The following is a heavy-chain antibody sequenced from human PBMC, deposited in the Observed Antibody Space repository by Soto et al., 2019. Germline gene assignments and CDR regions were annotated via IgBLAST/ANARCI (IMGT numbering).Heavy chain of an antibody. CDR3: AREGGYDSTHAC. CDR2: IYNSGSA. D-gene: IGHD5-12*01. Sequence: KPSETLSLTCTVSGGSISSGDYHWSWIRQPPGKGLEWIGYIYNSGSAYYNPSLKSRVTISVDTSKNQFSLKLRSVTAADTAVYHCAREGGYDSTHACWGQGTLVTVSS. CDR1: GGSISSGDYH. J-gene: IGHJ4*02. V-gene: IGHV4-30-4*01.